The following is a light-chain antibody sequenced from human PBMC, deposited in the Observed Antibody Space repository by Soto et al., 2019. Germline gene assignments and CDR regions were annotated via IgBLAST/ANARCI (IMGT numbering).Light chain of an antibody. J-gene: IGKJ1*01. CDR2: GAS. Sequence: EIVLTQSPCTLSLSPWERSTLSCVASQSVSSSYLAWYQQKPGQAPRLLIYGASSRATGIPDRFSGSGSGTDFTLTISRLEPEDFAVYYCQQYGSSPWTFGQGTKVDIK. V-gene: IGKV3-20*01. CDR3: QQYGSSPWT. CDR1: QSVSSSY.